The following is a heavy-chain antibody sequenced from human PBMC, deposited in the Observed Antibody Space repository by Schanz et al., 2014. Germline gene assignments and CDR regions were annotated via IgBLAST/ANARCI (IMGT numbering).Heavy chain of an antibody. D-gene: IGHD2-2*01. CDR1: GFTFSSYA. J-gene: IGHJ4*02. Sequence: DVHLLESGGGLVQPGGSLRLSCAASGFTFSSYAMSWVRQAPGKGLEWVSAISGSGGSTYYADSVKGRFTISRDNSKNTVHLQMNSLRPGDTAVYYCARESSNDIVLVPGAVFDHWGQGILVTVSS. CDR3: ARESSNDIVLVPGAVFDH. CDR2: ISGSGGST. V-gene: IGHV3-23*01.